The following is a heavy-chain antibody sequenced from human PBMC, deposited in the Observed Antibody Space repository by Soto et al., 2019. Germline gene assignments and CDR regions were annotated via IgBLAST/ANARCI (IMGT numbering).Heavy chain of an antibody. CDR1: GFTFSSYS. D-gene: IGHD4-17*01. Sequence: EVQLVESGGGLVKPGGSLRLSCAASGFTFSSYSMNWVRQAPGKGLEWVSSISSSSSYIYYADSVKGRFTISRDNAKNSLYRQMNSLRAEDTAVYYCARDKDYDPAFPPMFDYWGQGTLVTVSS. CDR2: ISSSSSYI. V-gene: IGHV3-21*01. CDR3: ARDKDYDPAFPPMFDY. J-gene: IGHJ4*02.